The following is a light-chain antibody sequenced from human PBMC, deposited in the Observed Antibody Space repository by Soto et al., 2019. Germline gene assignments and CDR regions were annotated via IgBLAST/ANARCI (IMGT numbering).Light chain of an antibody. Sequence: DIQMTQSPSSVSASVGDRVTITCRASQGIGSWLAWYQQKPGKAPNLLIYAASSLQSGVPSRFSGSGSGTDFTLTIGSLQPEDFATYYCQQAKRFPRTFGRGTKVEIK. CDR3: QQAKRFPRT. V-gene: IGKV1-12*01. J-gene: IGKJ1*01. CDR2: AAS. CDR1: QGIGSW.